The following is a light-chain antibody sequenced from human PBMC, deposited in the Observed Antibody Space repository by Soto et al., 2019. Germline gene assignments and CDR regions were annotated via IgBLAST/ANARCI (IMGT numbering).Light chain of an antibody. J-gene: IGKJ1*01. V-gene: IGKV1-5*03. CDR3: QQYNSYSGT. CDR1: QSISTW. Sequence: DIQMTQSPSTLSPSVGARVTITCRASQSISTWLAWYQQKSGKAPKLLIYMASSLESGVPSRFSGSGSGTEFTLTISSLQPDDFATYYCQQYNSYSGTFGQGTKVDI. CDR2: MAS.